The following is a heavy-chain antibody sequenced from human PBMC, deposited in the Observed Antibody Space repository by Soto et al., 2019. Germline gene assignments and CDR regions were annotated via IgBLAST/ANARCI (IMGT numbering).Heavy chain of an antibody. CDR2: IYPSDSDT. Sequence: PGESLKISCKASGYSFISYWTGWVRQMPGKGLEWMGIIYPSDSDTRYSPSFQGQVTISADKSISTAYPQWSSLKASDTAMYYCARGAVTTNFDYWGLGTLVTVSS. D-gene: IGHD4-4*01. J-gene: IGHJ4*02. V-gene: IGHV5-51*01. CDR1: GYSFISYW. CDR3: ARGAVTTNFDY.